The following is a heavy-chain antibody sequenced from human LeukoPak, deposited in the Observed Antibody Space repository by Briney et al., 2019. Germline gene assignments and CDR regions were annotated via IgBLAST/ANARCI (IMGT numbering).Heavy chain of an antibody. D-gene: IGHD3-22*01. CDR3: AKGIWLTMISHLFDY. J-gene: IGHJ4*02. Sequence: GGSLRLSCAASGFTFSSYAMSWVPQAPGGGLEWVSAIRGSGSSTYYADSVKGRSTISRDNSKNTLYLQMNSLRAEDTAVYYCAKGIWLTMISHLFDYWGQGTLVTVSS. CDR2: IRGSGSST. V-gene: IGHV3-23*01. CDR1: GFTFSSYA.